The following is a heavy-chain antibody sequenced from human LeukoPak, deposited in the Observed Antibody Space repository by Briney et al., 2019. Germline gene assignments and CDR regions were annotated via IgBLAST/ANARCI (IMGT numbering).Heavy chain of an antibody. J-gene: IGHJ4*02. V-gene: IGHV3-66*01. Sequence: GGSLRLSCAASGFTVSSNYMSWVRQAPGKGLEWVSVIYSGGSTYYADSVKGRFTVSRDNSKNTLYLQMNSLRAEDTAVYYCAREMTYYYDSSGYASFDYWGQGTLVTVSS. CDR1: GFTVSSNY. CDR2: IYSGGST. D-gene: IGHD3-22*01. CDR3: AREMTYYYDSSGYASFDY.